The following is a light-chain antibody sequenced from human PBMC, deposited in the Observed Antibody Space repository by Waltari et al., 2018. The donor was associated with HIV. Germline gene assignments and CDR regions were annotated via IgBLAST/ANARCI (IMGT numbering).Light chain of an antibody. CDR1: CGYSSYE. CDR3: QTWGSGIVI. V-gene: IGLV4-69*01. Sequence: QVVLNQAPSPSASLGTSVNLTCTLSCGYSSYETAWHQQPPGKGPRCLMKLHSDGSPNRGAGIPARFSGSSSGAERHLILSSLHSDDEADYYCQTWGSGIVIFGGGTNLSVL. J-gene: IGLJ2*01. CDR2: LHSDGSP.